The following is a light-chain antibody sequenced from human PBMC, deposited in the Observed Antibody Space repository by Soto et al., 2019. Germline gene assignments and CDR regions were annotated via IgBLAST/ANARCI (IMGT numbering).Light chain of an antibody. CDR3: QQYNNWPPWT. J-gene: IGKJ1*01. CDR2: GAS. CDR1: QSISNSY. Sequence: EIVLTQSPGTLPLSPGDRATLSCRASQSISNSYLAWYQQKPGQAPRLLIFGASNRATGIPDRFSGSGSGTNFTLTISSLQSEDFAVYYCQQYNNWPPWTFGQGTKV. V-gene: IGKV3-20*01.